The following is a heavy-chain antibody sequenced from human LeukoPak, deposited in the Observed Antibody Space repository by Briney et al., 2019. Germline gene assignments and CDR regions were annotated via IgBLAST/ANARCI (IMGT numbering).Heavy chain of an antibody. CDR1: GFTFSSYW. CDR3: ARDSLEWYSLHYGMDV. D-gene: IGHD3-3*01. V-gene: IGHV3-74*01. Sequence: GGSLRLSCAASGFTFSSYWMHWVRQAPGKGLVWISRINSDGSSTSYADSVKGRFTISRDNAKNTLYLQMNSLRAEDTAVYYCARDSLEWYSLHYGMDVWGQGTTVTVSS. CDR2: INSDGSST. J-gene: IGHJ6*02.